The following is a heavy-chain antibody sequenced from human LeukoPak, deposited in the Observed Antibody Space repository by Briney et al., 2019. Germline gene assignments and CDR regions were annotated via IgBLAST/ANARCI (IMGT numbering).Heavy chain of an antibody. CDR1: EFTFSSYS. D-gene: IGHD3-22*01. Sequence: GGSLRLSCAASEFTFSSYSMNWVRQAPGKGLEWVSAISGSGGSTYYADSVKGRFTISRDNSKNTLYLQMNSLRAEDTAVYYCAEPEGGYYDIRPDWGQGTLVTVSS. CDR2: ISGSGGST. J-gene: IGHJ4*02. CDR3: AEPEGGYYDIRPD. V-gene: IGHV3-23*01.